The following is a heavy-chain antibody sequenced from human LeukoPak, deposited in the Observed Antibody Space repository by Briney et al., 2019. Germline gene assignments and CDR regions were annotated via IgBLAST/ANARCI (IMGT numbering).Heavy chain of an antibody. D-gene: IGHD2-2*01. V-gene: IGHV3-30*03. J-gene: IGHJ6*03. CDR2: ISYEGSKK. CDR3: ARVPLVPAAPTYYYYMDV. CDR1: GFTFSDSG. Sequence: GRSLRLSCAASGFTFSDSGMHWVRQAPGKGLEWVAIISYEGSKKYYADSVKGRFTISRDNAKNSLYLQMNSLRAEDTAVYYCARVPLVPAAPTYYYYMDVWGKGTTVTVSS.